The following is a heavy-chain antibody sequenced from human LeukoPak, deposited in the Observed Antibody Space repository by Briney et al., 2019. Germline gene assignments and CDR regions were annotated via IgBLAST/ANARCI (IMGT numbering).Heavy chain of an antibody. V-gene: IGHV3-21*04. D-gene: IGHD4-17*01. Sequence: GGSLRLSCAASGFTFSSYSMNWVRQAPGKGLEWVSSISSSSSYIYYADSVKGRFTISRDNAKNSLHLQMNSLRAEDTAVYYCARSRYLDYVEPPCLDYWGQGTLVTVSS. CDR2: ISSSSSYI. J-gene: IGHJ4*02. CDR1: GFTFSSYS. CDR3: ARSRYLDYVEPPCLDY.